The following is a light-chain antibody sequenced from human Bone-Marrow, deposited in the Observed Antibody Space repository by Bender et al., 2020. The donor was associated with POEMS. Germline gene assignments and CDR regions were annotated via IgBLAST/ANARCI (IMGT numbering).Light chain of an antibody. V-gene: IGLV2-14*01. CDR1: SNGIGGYNY. CDR2: EVT. J-gene: IGLJ2*01. CDR3: SSYTRSATVT. Sequence: QSALTQSASVSGSPGQSITISCTGTSNGIGGYNYVSWHQQHPGKAPKLIIFEVTNRPSGVSPRFSGSKSGNTASLIISGLQAEDEADYYCSSYTRSATVTFGGGTKVTVL.